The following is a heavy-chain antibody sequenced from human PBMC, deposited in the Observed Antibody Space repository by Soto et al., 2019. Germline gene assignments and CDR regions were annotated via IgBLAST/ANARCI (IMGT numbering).Heavy chain of an antibody. CDR1: GGSCISYG. J-gene: IGHJ6*02. V-gene: IGHV3-30*03. CDR2: TTYDGGIK. Sequence: GGSLRHSCAASGGSCISYGMGWVRLATGKGLEWVAATTYDGGIKHYVDSVKGRFTISRDNSKNTLYLQMNSLRVEDTATYYCAGALENPYFYYGLNVWGQGTTVTVSS. CDR3: AGALENPYFYYGLNV. D-gene: IGHD1-1*01.